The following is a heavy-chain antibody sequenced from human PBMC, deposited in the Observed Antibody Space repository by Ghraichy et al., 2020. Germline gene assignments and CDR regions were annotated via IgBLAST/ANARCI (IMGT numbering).Heavy chain of an antibody. Sequence: SETLSLTCAVYGGSFSGYYWSWIRQPPGKGLEWIGEINHSGSTNYNPSLKSRVTISVDTSKNQFSLKLSSVTAADTAVYYCASPGQRGRRGVFDYWGQGTLVTVSS. J-gene: IGHJ4*02. CDR1: GGSFSGYY. CDR2: INHSGST. CDR3: ASPGQRGRRGVFDY. D-gene: IGHD2-8*01. V-gene: IGHV4-34*01.